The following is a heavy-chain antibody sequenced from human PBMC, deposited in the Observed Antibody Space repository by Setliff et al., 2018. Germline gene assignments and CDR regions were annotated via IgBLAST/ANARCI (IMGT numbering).Heavy chain of an antibody. CDR3: ARDARPYYDFWSGYYYYFDY. Sequence: GGSLSLSCAASGFTFSSYSMNWVRQAPGKGLEWVSSISSSSSYIYYADSVKGRFTIFRDNAKNSLYLQMNSLRAEDTAVYYCARDARPYYDFWSGYYYYFDYWGQGTLVTVSS. V-gene: IGHV3-21*01. CDR2: ISSSSSYI. CDR1: GFTFSSYS. J-gene: IGHJ4*02. D-gene: IGHD3-3*01.